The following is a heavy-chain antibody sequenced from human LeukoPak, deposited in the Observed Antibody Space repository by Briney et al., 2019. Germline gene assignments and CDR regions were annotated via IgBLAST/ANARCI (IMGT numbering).Heavy chain of an antibody. D-gene: IGHD3-3*01. V-gene: IGHV4-34*01. CDR2: INHSGSA. CDR1: GGSLSVSY. J-gene: IGHJ4*02. CDR3: ARARRDSGYYKVGY. Sequence: PSETLSLTCAVYGGSLSVSYWSWIRQPPGKGLEWIGEINHSGSANYNPSLKSRVTLSIDKSKNQFSLNVNSVTAADTAVYYCARARRDSGYYKVGYWGQGTLVTVSS.